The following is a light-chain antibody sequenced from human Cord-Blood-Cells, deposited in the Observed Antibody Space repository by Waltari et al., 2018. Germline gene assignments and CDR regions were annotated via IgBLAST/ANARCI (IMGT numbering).Light chain of an antibody. J-gene: IGLJ1*01. Sequence: QSALTQPASVSGSPGKSTTLSCTGTRSDVGGYKYVSWYQQHQGKAPKLMIYEVSNRPSGVSNRFSGSKSGNTASLTISGLQAEDEADYYCSSYTSSSTLVFGTGTKVTVL. CDR3: SSYTSSSTLV. CDR2: EVS. V-gene: IGLV2-14*01. CDR1: RSDVGGYKY.